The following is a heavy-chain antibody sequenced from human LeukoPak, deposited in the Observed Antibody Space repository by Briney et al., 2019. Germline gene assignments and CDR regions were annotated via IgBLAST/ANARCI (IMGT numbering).Heavy chain of an antibody. CDR2: IIPILGIA. Sequence: SVKVSCKASGGTFSSYATSWVRQAPGQGLEWMGRIIPILGIANYAQKFQGRVTITADKSTSTAYMELSSLRSEDTAVYYCARGLGATEWDYWGQGTLVTVSS. D-gene: IGHD1-26*01. CDR3: ARGLGATEWDY. J-gene: IGHJ4*02. CDR1: GGTFSSYA. V-gene: IGHV1-69*04.